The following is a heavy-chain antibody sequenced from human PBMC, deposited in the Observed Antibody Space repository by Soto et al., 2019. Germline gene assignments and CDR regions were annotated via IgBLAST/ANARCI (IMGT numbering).Heavy chain of an antibody. J-gene: IGHJ4*02. D-gene: IGHD6-13*01. CDR3: ATTEYSSSWKFDY. Sequence: EVQLVESGGGLVQPGRSLRLSCAASGFTFDDYAMHWVRQAPGKGLEWVSGISWNSGSIGYADSVKGRFTISRDNAKNSLYLQMNSLRAEDTALYYWATTEYSSSWKFDYWGQGTLVTVSS. CDR1: GFTFDDYA. CDR2: ISWNSGSI. V-gene: IGHV3-9*01.